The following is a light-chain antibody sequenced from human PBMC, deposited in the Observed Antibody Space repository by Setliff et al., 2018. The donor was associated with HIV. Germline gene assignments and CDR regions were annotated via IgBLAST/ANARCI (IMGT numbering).Light chain of an antibody. V-gene: IGLV2-23*02. CDR2: EVS. CDR1: SSDVGGYNR. Sequence: QSVLTQPPSVSGSPGQSVTISCTGTSSDVGGYNRVSWYQQPPGTAPKLMIYEVSKRPSGVSNRFSGSKSGNTASLTISGLQAEDEADYYCCSYAGSSTPYVFGSGTKVTVL. J-gene: IGLJ1*01. CDR3: CSYAGSSTPYV.